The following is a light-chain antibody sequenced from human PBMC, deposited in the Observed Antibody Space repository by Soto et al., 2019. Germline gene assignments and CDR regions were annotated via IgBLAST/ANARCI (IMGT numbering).Light chain of an antibody. CDR3: QHYGASPGT. Sequence: EIVLTQSPGTLSLSPGERATLSCRASQRVSGSSLAWYQQRPGQAPRLLIYDASYRVTGIPDRFSGRGSGTDFTLTVSTLEPEDFAVYYCQHYGASPGTFGQGTKVEIK. CDR2: DAS. CDR1: QRVSGSS. V-gene: IGKV3-20*01. J-gene: IGKJ1*01.